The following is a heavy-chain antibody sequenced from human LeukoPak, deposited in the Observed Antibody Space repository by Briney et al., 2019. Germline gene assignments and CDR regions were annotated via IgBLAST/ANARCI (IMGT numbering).Heavy chain of an antibody. D-gene: IGHD3-10*01. CDR3: AKDWTRGTMVREVVYFDY. J-gene: IGHJ4*02. V-gene: IGHV3-30*18. CDR2: ISYDGSNK. Sequence: QPGRSLRLSCAASRFTISSYGIHWVRQAPGKGLEWVAVISYDGSNKYYADSVKGRFTISRDNSKNTLYLQMNSLRAEDTAVYYCAKDWTRGTMVREVVYFDYWGQGTLVTVSS. CDR1: RFTISSYG.